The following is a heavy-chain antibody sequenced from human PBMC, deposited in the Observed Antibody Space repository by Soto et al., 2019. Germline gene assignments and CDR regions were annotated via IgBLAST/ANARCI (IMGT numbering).Heavy chain of an antibody. D-gene: IGHD3-9*01. J-gene: IGHJ5*02. CDR2: INHSGST. Sequence: SETLSITCAVYGGSFSGYYWSWIRQPPGKGMEWIGEINHSGSTNYNPSLKSRVTISVDTPKHKFSLKLSSVTAADTAVYYCARCPSLLRYFDWFPPYLFDPWGQGTLVTVSS. CDR3: ARCPSLLRYFDWFPPYLFDP. V-gene: IGHV4-34*01. CDR1: GGSFSGYY.